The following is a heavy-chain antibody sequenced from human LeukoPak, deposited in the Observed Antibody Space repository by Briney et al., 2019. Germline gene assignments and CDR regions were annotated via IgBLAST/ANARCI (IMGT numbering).Heavy chain of an antibody. CDR3: ARVFGYCSSTSCYRLQH. CDR1: GYTFTGYY. D-gene: IGHD2-2*02. CDR2: INPNSGGT. V-gene: IGHV1-2*02. Sequence: ASVKVSCKAPGYTFTGYYMHWVRQAPGQGLEWMGWINPNSGGTNYAQKFQGRVTMTRDTSISTAYMELSRLRSDDTAVYYCARVFGYCSSTSCYRLQHWGQGTLVTVSS. J-gene: IGHJ1*01.